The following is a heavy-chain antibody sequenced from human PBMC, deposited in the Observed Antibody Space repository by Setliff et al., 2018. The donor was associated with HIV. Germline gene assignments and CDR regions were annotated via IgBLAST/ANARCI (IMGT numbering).Heavy chain of an antibody. CDR2: IHQSGSS. CDR1: GYSISSGYY. Sequence: SETLSLTCTVSGYSISSGYYWGWLRQPPGKGLEWIGSIHQSGSSKYNPSLKSRVTISVDKSKNQFSLKLSSVTAADTAVYYCARYGGIIYYYYMDVWGKGTTVTVSS. V-gene: IGHV4-38-2*02. CDR3: ARYGGIIYYYYMDV. J-gene: IGHJ6*03. D-gene: IGHD3-10*01.